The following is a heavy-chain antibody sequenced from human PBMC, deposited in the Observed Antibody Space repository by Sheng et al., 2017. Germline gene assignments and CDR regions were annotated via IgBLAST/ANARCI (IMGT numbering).Heavy chain of an antibody. D-gene: IGHD5-18*01. CDR1: GFTFSSYA. V-gene: IGHV3-30*04. J-gene: IGHJ4*02. Sequence: QVQLVESGGGVVQPGRSLRLSCAASGFTFSSYAMNWVRQAPGKGLEWVAVISYDGSNQYYAESMKGRFTISRDNSKNTLYLQMNSLRAEDTAVYYCARDDPNTRPTGYTFGLGDYWGQGTLVTVSS. CDR2: ISYDGSNQ. CDR3: ARDDPNTRPTGYTFGLGDY.